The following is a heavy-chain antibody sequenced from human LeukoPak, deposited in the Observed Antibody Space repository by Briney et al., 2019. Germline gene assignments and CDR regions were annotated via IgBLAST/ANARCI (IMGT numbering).Heavy chain of an antibody. J-gene: IGHJ3*02. Sequence: VASVKVSCKASGGTFSSYAISWVRQAPGQGLEWMGGIIPIFGTANYAQKFQGRVTITADESTSTAYMELSSLRSEDTAVYYCARGDTSIVGAINNAFDIWGQGTMVTVSS. D-gene: IGHD1-26*01. CDR3: ARGDTSIVGAINNAFDI. CDR1: GGTFSSYA. V-gene: IGHV1-69*13. CDR2: IIPIFGTA.